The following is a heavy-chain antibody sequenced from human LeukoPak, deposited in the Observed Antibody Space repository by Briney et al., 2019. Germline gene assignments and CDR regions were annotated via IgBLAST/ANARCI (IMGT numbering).Heavy chain of an antibody. D-gene: IGHD6-25*01. J-gene: IGHJ4*02. CDR3: AAISYSGTWPVGY. V-gene: IGHV3-23*01. Sequence: GGSLRLSCAASGFTFSSYAMSWVRQAPGEGLEWVSGISAGGDTTYTADSVRDRFTISRDNSNNTLYLQMNTLTAEDTAVYYCAAISYSGTWPVGYWGQGILVTVTA. CDR2: ISAGGDTT. CDR1: GFTFSSYA.